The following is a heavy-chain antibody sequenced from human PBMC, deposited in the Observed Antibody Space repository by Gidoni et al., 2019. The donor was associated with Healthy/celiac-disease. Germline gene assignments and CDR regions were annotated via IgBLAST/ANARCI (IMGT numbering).Heavy chain of an antibody. CDR1: GGSFSGYY. V-gene: IGHV4-34*01. Sequence: QVQLQQWGAGLLKPSETLSLTCAVYGGSFSGYYWSWIRQPPGKGLEWIGEINHSGSTNYNPSLKSRVPISVDTSKNQFSLKLSSVTAADTAVYYCARARGLYSSGWYLDYWGQGTLVTVSS. J-gene: IGHJ4*02. CDR3: ARARGLYSSGWYLDY. CDR2: INHSGST. D-gene: IGHD6-19*01.